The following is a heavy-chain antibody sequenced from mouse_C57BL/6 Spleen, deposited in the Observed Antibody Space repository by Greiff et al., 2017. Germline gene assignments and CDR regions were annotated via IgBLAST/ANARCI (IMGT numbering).Heavy chain of an antibody. CDR1: GFSLTSYG. Sequence: QVQLQQSGPGLVQPSQSLSITCTVSGFSLTSYGVHWVRQSPGKGLEWLGVIWRGGSTDYNAAFMSRLSITKDNSKSQVFFKMNSLQADDTAIYYCAKEDSSGYEGARDAMDYWGQGTSVTVSS. V-gene: IGHV2-5*01. D-gene: IGHD3-2*02. J-gene: IGHJ4*01. CDR2: IWRGGST. CDR3: AKEDSSGYEGARDAMDY.